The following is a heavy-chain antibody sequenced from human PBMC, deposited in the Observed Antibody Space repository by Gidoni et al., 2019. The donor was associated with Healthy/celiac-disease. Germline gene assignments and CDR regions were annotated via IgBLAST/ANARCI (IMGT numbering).Heavy chain of an antibody. D-gene: IGHD2-2*01. J-gene: IGHJ3*02. CDR2: IYPGDSDT. CDR3: ASQRAYCSSTSCLNDAFDI. V-gene: IGHV5-51*01. Sequence: EVQLVQSGAAVTKPGESLKISCKGSGYSFTSYWIGWVRQMPGKGLEWMGIIYPGDSDTRYSPSFQGQVTISADKSISTAYLQWSSLKASDTAMYYCASQRAYCSSTSCLNDAFDIWGQGTMVTVSS. CDR1: GYSFTSYW.